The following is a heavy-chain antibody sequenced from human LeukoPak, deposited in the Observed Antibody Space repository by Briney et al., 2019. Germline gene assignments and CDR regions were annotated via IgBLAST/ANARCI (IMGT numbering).Heavy chain of an antibody. V-gene: IGHV1-69*05. Sequence: SVKVSCKASGGTFSSYAISWVRQAPGQGLEWMGGIIPIFGTANYAQKFQGRVTITTDESTSTAYMELSSLRSEDTAVYYCLGYDSSGYPEYFQHWGQGTLVIVSS. D-gene: IGHD3-22*01. CDR1: GGTFSSYA. J-gene: IGHJ1*01. CDR2: IIPIFGTA. CDR3: LGYDSSGYPEYFQH.